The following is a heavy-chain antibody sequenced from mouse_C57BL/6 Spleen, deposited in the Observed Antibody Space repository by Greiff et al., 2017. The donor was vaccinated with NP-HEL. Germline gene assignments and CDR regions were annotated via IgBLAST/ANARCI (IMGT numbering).Heavy chain of an antibody. J-gene: IGHJ4*01. CDR3: ARDDYDDGDY. CDR1: GYAFSSYW. V-gene: IGHV1-80*01. D-gene: IGHD2-4*01. Sequence: QVQLKESGAELVKPGASVKISCKASGYAFSSYWMNWVKQRPGKGLEWIGQIYPGDGDTNYNGKFKGKATLTADKSSSTAYMQLSSLTSEDSAVYFCARDDYDDGDYWGQGTSVTVSS. CDR2: IYPGDGDT.